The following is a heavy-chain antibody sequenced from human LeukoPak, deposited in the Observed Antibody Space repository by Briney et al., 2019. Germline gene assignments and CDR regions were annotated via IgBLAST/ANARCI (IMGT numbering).Heavy chain of an antibody. V-gene: IGHV3-66*01. J-gene: IGHJ4*02. CDR3: ASDPSYVDIVA. D-gene: IGHD5-12*01. CDR2: IYSGGST. CDR1: GFTVSSYY. Sequence: GGSLRLSCAASGFTVSSYYMSWVRQAPGKGLEWVSVIYSGGSTYYADSVKGRFTISRDNSKNTLYLQMNSLRAEDTAVYYCASDPSYVDIVAWGQGTLVTVSS.